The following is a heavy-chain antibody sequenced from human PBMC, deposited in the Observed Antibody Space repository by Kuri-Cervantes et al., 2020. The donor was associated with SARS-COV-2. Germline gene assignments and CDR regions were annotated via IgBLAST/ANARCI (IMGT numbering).Heavy chain of an antibody. CDR2: IWYDGKNE. V-gene: IGHV3-33*08. Sequence: GESLKISCGASGFSLTNYAIQWVRQAPGKGLEWVSVIWYDGKNEYYAGSVKGRFNISRDTSKNTVSLHMNSMRAEDTAMYYCATGAANSYMDVWGRGTTVTVSS. D-gene: IGHD3-10*01. J-gene: IGHJ6*03. CDR3: ATGAANSYMDV. CDR1: GFSLTNYA.